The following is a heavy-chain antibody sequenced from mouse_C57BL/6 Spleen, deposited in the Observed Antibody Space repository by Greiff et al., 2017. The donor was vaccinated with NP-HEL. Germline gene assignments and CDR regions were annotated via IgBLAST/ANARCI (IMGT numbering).Heavy chain of an antibody. Sequence: QVQLQQSGAELVRPGASVTLSCKASGYTFTDYEMHWVKQTPVHGLEWIGAIGPETGGTAYNQKFKGKAILTADKSASTAYMELSSLTSEDSAVYYCTKNYYYGSIFDYWGQGTTLTVSS. CDR3: TKNYYYGSIFDY. CDR1: GYTFTDYE. J-gene: IGHJ2*01. D-gene: IGHD1-1*01. CDR2: IGPETGGT. V-gene: IGHV1-15*01.